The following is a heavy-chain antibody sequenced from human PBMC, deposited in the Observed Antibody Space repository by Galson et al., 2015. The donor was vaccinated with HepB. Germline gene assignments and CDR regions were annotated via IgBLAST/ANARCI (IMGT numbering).Heavy chain of an antibody. J-gene: IGHJ4*02. Sequence: SLRLSCAASGFTFSSYSMNWVRQAPGKGLEWVSSISSSSSYIYYADSLKGRFTISRDNAKNSLYLQMNSLRAEDTAVYYCARGYGVATIGSFDYWGQGTLVTVPS. CDR3: ARGYGVATIGSFDY. CDR2: ISSSSSYI. CDR1: GFTFSSYS. D-gene: IGHD5-12*01. V-gene: IGHV3-21*01.